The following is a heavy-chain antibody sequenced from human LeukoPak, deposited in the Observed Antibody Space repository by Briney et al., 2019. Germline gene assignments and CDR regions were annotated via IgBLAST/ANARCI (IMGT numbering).Heavy chain of an antibody. V-gene: IGHV3-33*01. CDR2: IWYDGSNK. CDR1: GFTFSSYG. D-gene: IGHD3-3*01. J-gene: IGHJ6*02. Sequence: GRSLRLSCAASGFTFSSYGMHWVRQAPGKGLEWVAVIWYDGSNKYYAVSVKGRFTISRDNSKNTLYLQMNSLRAEDTAVYYCARDQDDFWSGIPYYYYGMDVWGQGTTVTVSS. CDR3: ARDQDDFWSGIPYYYYGMDV.